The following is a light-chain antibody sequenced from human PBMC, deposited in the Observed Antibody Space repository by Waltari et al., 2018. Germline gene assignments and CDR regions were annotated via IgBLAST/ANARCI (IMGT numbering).Light chain of an antibody. CDR1: QDISNS. CDR2: GAS. CDR3: QQYYSTPPNT. Sequence: DIQMTQSPSSLSASVGDRVTITCRASQDISNSLAWYQQKPGKAPKLLLYGASRLESGVPSRFSGSGSGTDYTLTIRNLQAEDCATYYCQQYYSTPPNTFGQGTKLEIK. J-gene: IGKJ2*01. V-gene: IGKV1-NL1*01.